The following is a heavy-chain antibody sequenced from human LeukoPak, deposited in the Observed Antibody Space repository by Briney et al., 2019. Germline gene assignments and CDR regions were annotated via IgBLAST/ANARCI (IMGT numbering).Heavy chain of an antibody. CDR3: ARVVNWGLRYFDL. J-gene: IGHJ2*01. D-gene: IGHD7-27*01. V-gene: IGHV4-59*01. CDR1: GGSISSSY. CDR2: IYYSATT. Sequence: TETLSLTCTGSGGSISSSYWSWIRQPPGKGLEWIGYIYYSATTNYSPSLKSRVTISVDTSKNQFSLKLTSVTAADTAVYYCARVVNWGLRYFDLWGRGTLVTVS.